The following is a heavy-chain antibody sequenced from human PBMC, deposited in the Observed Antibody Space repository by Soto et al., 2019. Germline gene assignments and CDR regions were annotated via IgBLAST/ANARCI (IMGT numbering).Heavy chain of an antibody. Sequence: QVQLQQWGAGLLKPSETLSLTCAVYGGSFSGYYWSWIRQPPGKGLEWIGEINHSGSTNYNPSLKSRVTISVDTSKNQFSLKLSSVTAADTAVYYCARAAFIAAAGTDYYYGMDVWGQGTTLTVSS. CDR1: GGSFSGYY. CDR2: INHSGST. J-gene: IGHJ6*02. V-gene: IGHV4-34*01. D-gene: IGHD6-13*01. CDR3: ARAAFIAAAGTDYYYGMDV.